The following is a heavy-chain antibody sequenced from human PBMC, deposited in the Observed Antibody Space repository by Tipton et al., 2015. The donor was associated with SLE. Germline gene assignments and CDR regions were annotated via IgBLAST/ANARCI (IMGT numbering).Heavy chain of an antibody. CDR3: ARVEPYSSHSAY. V-gene: IGHV3-30*02. Sequence: SLRLSCAASGFTFSSYGMHWVRPAPGKGLEWVAFIRYDGSNKYYADSVKGRFTISRDNSKNTLYLQMNSLRAEDTAVYYCARVEPYSSHSAYWGQGTLVTVSS. D-gene: IGHD6-13*01. J-gene: IGHJ4*02. CDR1: GFTFSSYG. CDR2: IRYDGSNK.